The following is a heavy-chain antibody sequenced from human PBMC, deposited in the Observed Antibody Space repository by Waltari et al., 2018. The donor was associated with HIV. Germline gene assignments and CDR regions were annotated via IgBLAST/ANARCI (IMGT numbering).Heavy chain of an antibody. CDR1: GGSISRSGYY. Sequence: QVQLQESGPGLVKPSQTLSLTCTVSGGSISRSGYYWSWIRQRPGKGLEWIGSIYYRGNTYYNPSLKSLLTISLDTSKNHFSLRLNSVTAADTAVYYCARGGGGATTNWLDPWGQGTLVTVSS. V-gene: IGHV4-31*01. D-gene: IGHD1-26*01. CDR3: ARGGGGATTNWLDP. J-gene: IGHJ5*02. CDR2: IYYRGNT.